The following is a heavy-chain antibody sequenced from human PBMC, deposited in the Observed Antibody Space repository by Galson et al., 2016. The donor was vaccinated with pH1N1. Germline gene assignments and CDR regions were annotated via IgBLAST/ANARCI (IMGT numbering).Heavy chain of an antibody. CDR3: AREDSSGYGYFDY. J-gene: IGHJ4*02. D-gene: IGHD3-22*01. CDR1: GFTFSSYP. CDR2: ISRNSGSI. V-gene: IGHV3-21*01. Sequence: SLRLSCAASGFTFSSYPMNWVRQAPGKGLEWVASISRNSGSIYYRDKVKGRFTISRDNAKNSLFLQMNTLRAEDKAVYFCAREDSSGYGYFDYWGQGTLVTVSS.